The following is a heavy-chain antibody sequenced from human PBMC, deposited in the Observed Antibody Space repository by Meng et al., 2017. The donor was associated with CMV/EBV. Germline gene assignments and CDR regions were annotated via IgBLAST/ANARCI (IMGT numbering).Heavy chain of an antibody. J-gene: IGHJ3*02. Sequence: ASVKVSCKASGYTFTSYDINWVRQATGQGLEWMGWMNPNSGNTGYAQKFQGRVTITRNTSISTAYMELSSLRSEDTAVYYCARNPQNGYEFWSGYSQTWNDAFDIWGQGTMVTVSS. CDR1: GYTFTSYD. D-gene: IGHD3-3*01. CDR3: ARNPQNGYEFWSGYSQTWNDAFDI. V-gene: IGHV1-8*03. CDR2: MNPNSGNT.